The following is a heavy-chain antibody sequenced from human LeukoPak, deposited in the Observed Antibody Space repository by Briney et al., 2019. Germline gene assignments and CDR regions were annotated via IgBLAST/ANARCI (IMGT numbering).Heavy chain of an antibody. V-gene: IGHV4-38-2*02. CDR3: ARLLSGRNWFAP. CDR1: GYSISSGYY. Sequence: PSETLSLTCTVSGYSISSGYYWGCIRQPPGKGLEGIGRIHHGGSTYYNPSLKSRVTISVDTSKNQFSLKLSSVTAAATAVYYCARLLSGRNWFAPWGQGTLVTVSS. J-gene: IGHJ5*02. D-gene: IGHD6-19*01. CDR2: IHHGGST.